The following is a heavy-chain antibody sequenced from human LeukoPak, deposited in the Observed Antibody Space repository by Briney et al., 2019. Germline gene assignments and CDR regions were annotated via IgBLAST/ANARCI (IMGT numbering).Heavy chain of an antibody. V-gene: IGHV4-39*07. D-gene: IGHD5-18*01. CDR3: ARGHSYGDLYFDY. J-gene: IGHJ4*02. CDR1: GDSINSSSYY. Sequence: SETLSLTCTVSGDSINSSSYYWGWIRQPPGKGLEWIGSIYSSGSTYYNPSLKSRVTISVDTSKNQFSLKLSSVTAADTAVYYCARGHSYGDLYFDYWGQGTLVTVSS. CDR2: IYSSGST.